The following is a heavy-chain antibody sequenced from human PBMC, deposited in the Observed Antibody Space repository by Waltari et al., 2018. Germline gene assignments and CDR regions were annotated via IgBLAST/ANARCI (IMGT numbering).Heavy chain of an antibody. CDR3: ARVEGDSYPRGGGMDV. J-gene: IGHJ6*02. CDR1: GGTFRSSD. D-gene: IGHD5-18*01. Sequence: QVQLVQYGAEVKKPGSSVKVSCKASGGTFRSSDISWARQAPGQGREWMGGIIPIFGTANYAQKFQGRVTITADESTSTAYMELSSLRSEDTAVYYCARVEGDSYPRGGGMDVWGQGTTVTVSS. V-gene: IGHV1-69*12. CDR2: IIPIFGTA.